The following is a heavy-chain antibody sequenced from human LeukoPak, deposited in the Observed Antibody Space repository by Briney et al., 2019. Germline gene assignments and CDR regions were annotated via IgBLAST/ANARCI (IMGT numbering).Heavy chain of an antibody. Sequence: NPSQTLSLTCTVSGGSISSAIYYGSWIRQPAGKGLEWIVRIYSRGSNNYNPSLKSRVTISVETSKNQLSMNLSSVTAADTAVYYCERQWTYWYFDLWGRGTLVTVSS. CDR1: GGSISSAIYY. CDR2: IYSRGSN. CDR3: ERQWTYWYFDL. D-gene: IGHD6-19*01. V-gene: IGHV4-61*02. J-gene: IGHJ2*01.